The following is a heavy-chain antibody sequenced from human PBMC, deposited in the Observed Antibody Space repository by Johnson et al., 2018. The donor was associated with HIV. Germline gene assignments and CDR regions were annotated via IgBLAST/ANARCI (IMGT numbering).Heavy chain of an antibody. Sequence: VQLVESGGGLVKPGGSLRLSCAASGFTFSNVWMSWVRQAPGKGLEWVGRIKRKIEGEATDYAAPVKGRFTISRDDSKNTLYLQMNSLRAEDTAVYYCAKRGSGWPSDAFDIWGQGTMVTVSS. D-gene: IGHD6-19*01. V-gene: IGHV3-15*01. J-gene: IGHJ3*02. CDR2: IKRKIEGEAT. CDR1: GFTFSNVW. CDR3: AKRGSGWPSDAFDI.